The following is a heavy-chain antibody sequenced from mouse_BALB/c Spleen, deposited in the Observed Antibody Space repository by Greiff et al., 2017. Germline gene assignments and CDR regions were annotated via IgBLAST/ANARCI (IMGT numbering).Heavy chain of an antibody. Sequence: VQLQQSGAELVRPGASVTLSCKASGYTFTDYEMHWVKQTPVHGLEWIGAIDPETGGTAYNQKFKGKATLTADKSSSTAYMELRSLTSEDSAVYYCTRKKAIYYDYDGGAMDYWGQGTSVTVSS. V-gene: IGHV1-15*01. CDR2: IDPETGGT. D-gene: IGHD2-4*01. CDR3: TRKKAIYYDYDGGAMDY. CDR1: GYTFTDYE. J-gene: IGHJ4*01.